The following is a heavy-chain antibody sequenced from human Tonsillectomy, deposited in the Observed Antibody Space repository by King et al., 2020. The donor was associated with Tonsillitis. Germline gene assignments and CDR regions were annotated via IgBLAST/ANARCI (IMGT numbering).Heavy chain of an antibody. CDR3: TTLTTVTEIDY. D-gene: IGHD4-17*01. Sequence: QLVQSGGGLVKPGGSLRLSCAASGFTFSNAWMNWVRQAPGKGLEWVGRIKSKTDGGTTDYAEPVKGRFTISREYSKNTLYLQMNSLKTEDTAVYYCTTLTTVTEIDYWGQGTLVTVSS. V-gene: IGHV3-15*07. J-gene: IGHJ4*02. CDR1: GFTFSNAW. CDR2: IKSKTDGGTT.